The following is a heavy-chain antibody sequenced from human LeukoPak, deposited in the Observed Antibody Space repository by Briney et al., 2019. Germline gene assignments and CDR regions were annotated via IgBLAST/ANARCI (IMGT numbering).Heavy chain of an antibody. CDR1: GYTFTSCG. V-gene: IGHV1-18*01. D-gene: IGHD2-2*01. J-gene: IGHJ5*02. CDR3: ARTKYCSSTSCPSGWFDP. Sequence: ASVKVSCKASGYTFTSCGISWVRQAPGQGLEWMGWISAYNGNTNYAQKLQGRVTMTTDTSTSTAYMELRSLRSDDTAVYYCARTKYCSSTSCPSGWFDPWGQGTLVTVSS. CDR2: ISAYNGNT.